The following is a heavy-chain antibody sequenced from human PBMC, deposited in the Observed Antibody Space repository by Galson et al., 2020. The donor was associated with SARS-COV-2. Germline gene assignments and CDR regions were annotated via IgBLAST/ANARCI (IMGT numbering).Heavy chain of an antibody. J-gene: IGHJ5*02. Sequence: HWVRLAPGQGLEWMGRINPNSGDTDVAQKFQGRVTMTTDTSLTTAYMELSRLTSDDTAVYYCTRGSNSSPFYHFDPWGQGTLVTVSS. CDR3: TRGSNSSPFYHFDP. D-gene: IGHD3-10*01. CDR2: INPNSGDT. V-gene: IGHV1-2*06.